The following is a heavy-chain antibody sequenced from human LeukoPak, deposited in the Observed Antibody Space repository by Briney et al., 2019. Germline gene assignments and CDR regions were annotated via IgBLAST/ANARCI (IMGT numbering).Heavy chain of an antibody. J-gene: IGHJ3*02. CDR3: VREGGNCRPFDI. V-gene: IGHV3-11*01. Sequence: GGSLRLSCAASGFTFSDYYMSWIRQAPGKGLECVSHISGSGSTIYYAGSLRGRFTVSRDNSKKSLYLQMNNLRAEDTAVYYCVREGGNCRPFDIWGQGTTVTVSS. CDR2: ISGSGSTI. CDR1: GFTFSDYY. D-gene: IGHD1-7*01.